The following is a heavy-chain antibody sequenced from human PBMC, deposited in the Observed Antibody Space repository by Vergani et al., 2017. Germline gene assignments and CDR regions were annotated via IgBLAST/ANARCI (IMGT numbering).Heavy chain of an antibody. CDR1: GGSISSGGYS. D-gene: IGHD6-6*01. Sequence: QVQLQQWGAGLVKPSQTLSLTCAVSGGSISSGGYSWSWIRQPPGKGLEWIGYIYHSGSTYYNPSLKSRVTISVDRSKNQFSLKLSSVTAADTAVYYCAREGSIAARWGNWFDPWGQGTLVTVSS. J-gene: IGHJ5*02. CDR3: AREGSIAARWGNWFDP. V-gene: IGHV4-30-2*01. CDR2: IYHSGST.